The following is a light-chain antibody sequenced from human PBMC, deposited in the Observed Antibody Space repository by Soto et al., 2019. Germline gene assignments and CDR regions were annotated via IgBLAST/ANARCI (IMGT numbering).Light chain of an antibody. CDR3: CSYAGSTTWV. CDR2: EGS. Sequence: QSALTQPASVSGSPGQSITISCTGTSSDVGSYNLVSWYQQYPGKVPKVIIYEGSKRLSGVSNRFSGSKSGNTASLTISGLQAEDEADYYCCSYAGSTTWVFGGGTKLTVL. V-gene: IGLV2-23*01. J-gene: IGLJ3*02. CDR1: SSDVGSYNL.